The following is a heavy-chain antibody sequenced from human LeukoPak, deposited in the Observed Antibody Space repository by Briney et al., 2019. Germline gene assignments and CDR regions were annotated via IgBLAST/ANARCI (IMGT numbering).Heavy chain of an antibody. CDR1: GGSFSGYY. V-gene: IGHV4-34*01. CDR2: INHSAST. Sequence: SETLSLTCAVYGGSFSGYYWSWIRQPPGKGLEWIGEINHSASTNYNPSLKSRVTISVDASKNQFSLKLSSVTAADTAVYYCARGPAQSYYYDSSGYYHGGYWGQGTLVTVSS. D-gene: IGHD3-22*01. CDR3: ARGPAQSYYYDSSGYYHGGY. J-gene: IGHJ4*02.